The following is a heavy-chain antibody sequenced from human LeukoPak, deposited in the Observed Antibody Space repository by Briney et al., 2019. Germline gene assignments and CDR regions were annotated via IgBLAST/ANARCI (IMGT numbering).Heavy chain of an antibody. D-gene: IGHD5-18*01. V-gene: IGHV1-2*02. CDR1: GYTFTGYY. J-gene: IGHJ5*02. CDR3: ARDTAMVTYWFDP. CDR2: INPNSGGT. Sequence: ASVKVSCKSSGYTFTGYYIHWVRQAPGQGLEWMGWINPNSGGTNYTQKFQGRVTMTSGTSISTAYMELTRLRSEDTAVYYCARDTAMVTYWFDPWGQGTLVTVSS.